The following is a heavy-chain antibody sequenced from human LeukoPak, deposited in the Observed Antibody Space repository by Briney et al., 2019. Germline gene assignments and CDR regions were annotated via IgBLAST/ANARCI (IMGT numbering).Heavy chain of an antibody. D-gene: IGHD4-23*01. CDR1: GFIFSKYW. Sequence: QPGGSLRLSCAASGFIFSKYWMSWVRQAPGKGLEWVANIKQGGSETYYVDSVKGRFTISRDDAKNSLYLQMNSLRAEDTAVYYCAREVTDGGSDYWGQGTLVTVSS. V-gene: IGHV3-7*01. CDR2: IKQGGSET. CDR3: AREVTDGGSDY. J-gene: IGHJ4*02.